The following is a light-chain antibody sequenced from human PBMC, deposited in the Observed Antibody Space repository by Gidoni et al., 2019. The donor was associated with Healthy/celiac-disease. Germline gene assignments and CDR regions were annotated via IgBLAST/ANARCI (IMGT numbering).Light chain of an antibody. CDR2: DAS. J-gene: IGKJ4*01. CDR3: QQYDNLPLT. Sequence: DIPMTQSPSSLSASVGARVTITCQASQDINTYLNWYQQKPGKAPNFLICDASNLETGVPSRFSGSGSGTNFTFSISSLQPEDIATYYGQQYDNLPLTFGGGTKVEIK. CDR1: QDINTY. V-gene: IGKV1-33*01.